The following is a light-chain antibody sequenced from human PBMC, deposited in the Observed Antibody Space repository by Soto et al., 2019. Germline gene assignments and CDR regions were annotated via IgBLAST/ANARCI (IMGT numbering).Light chain of an antibody. J-gene: IGLJ2*01. CDR3: GTWDSRLNAGV. Sequence: QSVLTQPPSVSAAPGQKVTISCSGSSSKIGNNYVSWYQVLQGTDPKVLIYDNSKRPSAIPYRLSGSQSGTYATLGITELQTGDEADYYCGTWDSRLNAGVFGGGTKLTVL. CDR1: SSKIGNNY. V-gene: IGLV1-51*01. CDR2: DNS.